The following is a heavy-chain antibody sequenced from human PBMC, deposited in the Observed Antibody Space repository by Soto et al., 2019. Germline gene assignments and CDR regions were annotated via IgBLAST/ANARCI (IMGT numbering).Heavy chain of an antibody. D-gene: IGHD5-12*01. CDR3: GGGYETWGTFDY. V-gene: IGHV4-59*01. Sequence: RSLTCTVSGGSISSYYWSWIRQPPGKGLEWIGYIYYSGSTNYNPSLKSRVTISVDTSKNQFSLKLSSVTAADTAVYYCGGGYETWGTFDYWGQGTLVTVSS. CDR2: IYYSGST. CDR1: GGSISSYY. J-gene: IGHJ4*02.